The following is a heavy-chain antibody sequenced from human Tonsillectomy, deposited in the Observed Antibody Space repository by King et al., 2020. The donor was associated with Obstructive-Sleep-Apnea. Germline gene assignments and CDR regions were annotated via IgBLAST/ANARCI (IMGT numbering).Heavy chain of an antibody. CDR1: GDSINSGGYS. J-gene: IGHJ4*02. D-gene: IGHD3-22*01. CDR3: ARAYDHSGHQFDS. CDR2: IYPSGST. Sequence: QLQESGSGLVKPSQTLSLTCAVSGDSINSGGYSLSWILQPPGKGLDGSGYIYPSGSTYYNPSLKSRVAISADRAKNPFSLKLISVTAADTAVYYCARAYDHSGHQFDSWGQGTLVTVSS. V-gene: IGHV4-30-2*01.